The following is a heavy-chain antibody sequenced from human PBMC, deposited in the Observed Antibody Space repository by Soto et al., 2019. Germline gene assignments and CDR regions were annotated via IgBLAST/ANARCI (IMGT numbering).Heavy chain of an antibody. D-gene: IGHD5-18*01. Sequence: SMKVTCKASGGTLSSYAISWVQQAPGQGLEWMGGIIPIFGTANYAQKFQGRVTITADESTSTAYMELSSLRSEDTAVYYCAREEGSYGYPYYFDYWGQGTLVNGSS. V-gene: IGHV1-69*13. CDR2: IIPIFGTA. CDR1: GGTLSSYA. CDR3: AREEGSYGYPYYFDY. J-gene: IGHJ4*02.